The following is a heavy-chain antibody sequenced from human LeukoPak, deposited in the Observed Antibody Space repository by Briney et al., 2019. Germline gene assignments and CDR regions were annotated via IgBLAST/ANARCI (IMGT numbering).Heavy chain of an antibody. CDR1: GFTLSSYA. Sequence: GGSLRLSCAASGFTLSSYAMSWVRQAPGKGLEWVSAISGSGGSTYYADSVKGRFTISRDNSKNTLYLQMNSLRAEDTAVYYCAKGGGPPDAFDIWGQGTMVTVSS. CDR2: ISGSGGST. CDR3: AKGGGPPDAFDI. J-gene: IGHJ3*02. D-gene: IGHD3-10*01. V-gene: IGHV3-23*01.